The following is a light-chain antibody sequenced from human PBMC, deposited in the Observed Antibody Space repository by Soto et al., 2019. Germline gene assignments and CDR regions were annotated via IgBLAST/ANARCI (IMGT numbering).Light chain of an antibody. CDR1: SSDVGGYNY. CDR3: ASYTGSSVV. CDR2: DVS. J-gene: IGLJ2*01. Sequence: QSALTQPASVSGSPGQSITISCTGTSSDVGGYNYVSWYQHYPGKAPKLMIYDVSNRPSGVSDRFSGSKSGNTASLAISWLQADDEADYYCASYTGSSVVFGGGTKLTVL. V-gene: IGLV2-14*03.